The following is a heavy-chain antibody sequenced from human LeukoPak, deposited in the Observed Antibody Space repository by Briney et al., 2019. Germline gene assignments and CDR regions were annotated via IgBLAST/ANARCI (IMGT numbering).Heavy chain of an antibody. CDR3: ARVGILRFPSNWFDP. V-gene: IGHV4-59*01. CDR1: GASISSYY. Sequence: PSETLSLTCTVSGASISSYYWSWIRQPPGKGLEWIGYIYYSGSTRYNPSPKSRVTISVDTSKNQFSLKLSSVTAADTAVYYCARVGILRFPSNWFDPWGQGTLVTVSS. CDR2: IYYSGST. D-gene: IGHD3-3*01. J-gene: IGHJ5*02.